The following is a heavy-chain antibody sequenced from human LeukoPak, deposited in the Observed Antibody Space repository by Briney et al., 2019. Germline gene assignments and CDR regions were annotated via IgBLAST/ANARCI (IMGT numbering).Heavy chain of an antibody. CDR1: GGSIPSSSYY. V-gene: IGHV4-39*01. Sequence: SETLSLTCTVCGGSIPSSSYYWDWIRQPPGKGLEWIGCIYYSGSTYYNPSLNSRVAISVDTSKNQFSLRLTSVTAADTAVYYCARRGYCSGGSCYAPSGMDVWGQGTTVTVSS. D-gene: IGHD2-15*01. CDR2: IYYSGST. CDR3: ARRGYCSGGSCYAPSGMDV. J-gene: IGHJ6*02.